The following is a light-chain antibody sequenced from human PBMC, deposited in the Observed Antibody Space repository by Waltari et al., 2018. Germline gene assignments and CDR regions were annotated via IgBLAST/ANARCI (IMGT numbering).Light chain of an antibody. Sequence: INCKSSQSVLYSSNNKNYLAWYQQKPGQPPKLLIYWASTRESGVPDRFSGSGSGTDFTLTISSLQAEDVAVYYCQQYYSTPRTFGQGTKVEIK. V-gene: IGKV4-1*01. CDR1: QSVLYSSNNKNY. J-gene: IGKJ1*01. CDR2: WAS. CDR3: QQYYSTPRT.